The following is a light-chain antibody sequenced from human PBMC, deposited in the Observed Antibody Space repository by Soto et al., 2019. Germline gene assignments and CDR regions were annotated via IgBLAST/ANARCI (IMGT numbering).Light chain of an antibody. J-gene: IGKJ3*01. CDR3: QKCDAAPFT. V-gene: IGKV1-27*01. CDR2: SAS. Sequence: DFQMTQSPSSLSASVGDRVTITCRASQAIRNNLACYQQKPGKLPHLLIYSASTLQSGVPSRFSGSGSGTDFILTISSLQPEDVGTYYCQKCDAAPFTFGPGTTVDIK. CDR1: QAIRNN.